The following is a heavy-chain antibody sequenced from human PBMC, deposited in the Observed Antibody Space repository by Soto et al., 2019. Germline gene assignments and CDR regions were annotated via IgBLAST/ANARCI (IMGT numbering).Heavy chain of an antibody. V-gene: IGHV4-61*01. CDR2: MYYSGST. CDR3: AKDLSLSLDY. CDR1: GGSVSSGSYY. Sequence: SETLSLTCTVSGGSVSSGSYYWSWIRQPPGKGLEWIGYMYYSGSTNYNPSLKSRVTISRDNSKNTLYLQMNSLRAEDTAVYYCAKDLSLSLDYWGQGTLVTVSS. J-gene: IGHJ4*02.